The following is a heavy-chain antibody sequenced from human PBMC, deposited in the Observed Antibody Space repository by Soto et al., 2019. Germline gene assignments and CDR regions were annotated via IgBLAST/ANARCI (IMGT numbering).Heavy chain of an antibody. D-gene: IGHD3-16*01. Sequence: QVRLQESGPGLEEPSGTLSLTCAVTDGSIFTGDWCTWVRQTPGKGPAWIGEIHQVLGTNYNPSLRRRVTISIDKSKNQFALELTSVTAADAAVYYCADWGGLNFPRLYWGPGARVTVSS. CDR2: IHQVLGT. J-gene: IGHJ4*02. CDR1: DGSIFTGDW. CDR3: ADWGGLNFPRLY. V-gene: IGHV4-4*02.